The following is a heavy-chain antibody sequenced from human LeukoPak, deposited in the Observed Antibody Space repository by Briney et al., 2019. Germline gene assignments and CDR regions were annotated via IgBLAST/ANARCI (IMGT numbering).Heavy chain of an antibody. J-gene: IGHJ6*02. D-gene: IGHD6-13*01. Sequence: ASVKVSCKASGGTFSSYAISWVRQAPGQGLEWMGRIIPILGIANYAQKFQGRVTITADKSTSTAYMELSSLRSEDTAVYYCARYLTAAGPAPRGMDVWGQGTTVTASS. V-gene: IGHV1-69*04. CDR2: IIPILGIA. CDR3: ARYLTAAGPAPRGMDV. CDR1: GGTFSSYA.